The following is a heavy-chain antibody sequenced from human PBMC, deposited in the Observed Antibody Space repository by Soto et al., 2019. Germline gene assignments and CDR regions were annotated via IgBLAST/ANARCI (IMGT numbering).Heavy chain of an antibody. Sequence: APVKVSCKASGYTFTGYYMHWVRQAPGQGLEWMGWINPNSGGTNYAQKFQGWVTMTRDTSISTAYMELSRLRSDDTAVYYCAREGYDSSGYYFYGMDVWGQGTTVTVSS. J-gene: IGHJ6*02. CDR2: INPNSGGT. V-gene: IGHV1-2*04. CDR1: GYTFTGYY. D-gene: IGHD3-22*01. CDR3: AREGYDSSGYYFYGMDV.